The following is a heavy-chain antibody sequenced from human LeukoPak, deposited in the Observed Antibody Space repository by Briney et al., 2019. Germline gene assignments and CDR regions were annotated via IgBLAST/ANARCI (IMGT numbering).Heavy chain of an antibody. J-gene: IGHJ4*02. V-gene: IGHV1-18*01. CDR2: ISAYNGNT. CDR1: GYTFTSYG. Sequence: ASVKVSCKASGYTFTSYGISWVRQAPGQGLEWMGWISAYNGNTSYAQKLQGRVTMTTDTSTSTAYMELRSLRSDDTAVYYCASHRGYCSGGSCGELGYWGQGTLVTVSS. D-gene: IGHD2-15*01. CDR3: ASHRGYCSGGSCGELGY.